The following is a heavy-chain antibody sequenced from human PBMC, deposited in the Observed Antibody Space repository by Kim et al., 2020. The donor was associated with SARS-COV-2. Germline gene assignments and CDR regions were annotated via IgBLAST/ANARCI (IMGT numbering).Heavy chain of an antibody. Sequence: SETLSLTCTVSGGSISSYSWSWIRQPPGKGLEWIGYIYYSGSTNYNPSLKSRVTISVATSKNQFSLKLSSVTAADTAVYYCARDLGYWQPGGYYYYGMDVWGQGTTVTVSS. CDR2: IYYSGST. J-gene: IGHJ6*02. CDR3: ARDLGYWQPGGYYYYGMDV. D-gene: IGHD2-2*03. CDR1: GGSISSYS. V-gene: IGHV4-59*01.